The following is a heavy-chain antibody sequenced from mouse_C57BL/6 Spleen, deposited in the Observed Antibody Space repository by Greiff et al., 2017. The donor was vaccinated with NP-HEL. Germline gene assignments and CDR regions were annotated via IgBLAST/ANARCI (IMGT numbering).Heavy chain of an antibody. Sequence: EVQLQQSGPELVKPGASVKISCKASGYTFTDYYMNWVKQSHGKSLEWIGDINPNNGGTSYNQKFKGKATLTVDKSSSTAYMELRSLTSEDSAVYYCARGGAYGSSPYYFDYWGQGTTLTVSS. V-gene: IGHV1-26*01. CDR1: GYTFTDYY. D-gene: IGHD1-1*01. CDR3: ARGGAYGSSPYYFDY. J-gene: IGHJ2*01. CDR2: INPNNGGT.